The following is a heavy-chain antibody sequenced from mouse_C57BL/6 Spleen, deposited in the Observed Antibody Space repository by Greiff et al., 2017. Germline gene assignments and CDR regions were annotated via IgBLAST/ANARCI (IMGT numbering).Heavy chain of an antibody. D-gene: IGHD3-2*02. J-gene: IGHJ3*01. CDR3: ARELTWTAQATECAY. CDR2: IFPGSGST. Sequence: QVQLQQPGAELVKPGASVTMSCKASGYTFTSYWLTWVKQRPGQGLEWIGDIFPGSGSTNYNEQFKRKATLTVDTSSSTAYMQLSSLTSEDSAVYYCARELTWTAQATECAYWGQGTLVTVSA. V-gene: IGHV1-55*01. CDR1: GYTFTSYW.